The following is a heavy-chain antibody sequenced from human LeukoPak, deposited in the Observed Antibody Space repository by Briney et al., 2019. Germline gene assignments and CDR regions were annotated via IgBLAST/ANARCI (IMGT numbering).Heavy chain of an antibody. CDR2: FDPEDGET. J-gene: IGHJ3*02. CDR3: ATDSSGWYDAFDI. V-gene: IGHV1-24*01. CDR1: GYTFTGYH. D-gene: IGHD6-19*01. Sequence: ASVKVSCKASGYTFTGYHMHWVRQAPGKGLEWMGGFDPEDGETIYAQKFQGRVTMTEDTSTDTAYTELSSLRSEDTAVYYCATDSSGWYDAFDIWGQGTMVTVSS.